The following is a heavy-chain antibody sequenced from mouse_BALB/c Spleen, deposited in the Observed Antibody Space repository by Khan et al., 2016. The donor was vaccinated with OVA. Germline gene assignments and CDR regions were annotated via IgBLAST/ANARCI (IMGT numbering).Heavy chain of an antibody. Sequence: VELVESGAELAKPGASVKMSCKASGYTFINYWILWVKQRPGQGLEWIGYINPSTGYTEYNQNFKDKATLTADKSSSPAYMQLSSLTSEDSAVYYCARRGLRWDFDYWGQGTTLTVSS. CDR2: INPSTGYT. J-gene: IGHJ2*01. D-gene: IGHD1-1*01. CDR3: ARRGLRWDFDY. V-gene: IGHV1-7*01. CDR1: GYTFINYW.